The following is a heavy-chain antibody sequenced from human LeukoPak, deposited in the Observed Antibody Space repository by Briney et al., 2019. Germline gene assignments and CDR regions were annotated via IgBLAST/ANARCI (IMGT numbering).Heavy chain of an antibody. V-gene: IGHV4-4*07. D-gene: IGHD7-27*01. J-gene: IGHJ6*03. CDR2: IYTSGST. Sequence: PSETLSLTCTVSGGSISSYYWSWIRQPAGKGLGWIGRIYTSGSTNYNPSLKGRVTMSVDTSKNQFSLKLRSVTAADTAVYYCARGYNWGSPTRNFYYLDVWGKGTTVTVSS. CDR1: GGSISSYY. CDR3: ARGYNWGSPTRNFYYLDV.